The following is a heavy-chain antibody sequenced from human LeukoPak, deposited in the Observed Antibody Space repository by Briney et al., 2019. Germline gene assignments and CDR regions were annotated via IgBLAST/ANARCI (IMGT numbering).Heavy chain of an antibody. Sequence: PGGSLRLSCAASGFTFSSYSMNWVRQAPGKGLEWVSSISSSSSYIYYADSVKGRFTISRDNAKNSLYLQMNSLRAEDTAVYYCVVVGAKMRDDAFDIWGQGTMVTVSS. CDR2: ISSSSSYI. J-gene: IGHJ3*02. D-gene: IGHD1-26*01. CDR3: VVVGAKMRDDAFDI. V-gene: IGHV3-21*01. CDR1: GFTFSSYS.